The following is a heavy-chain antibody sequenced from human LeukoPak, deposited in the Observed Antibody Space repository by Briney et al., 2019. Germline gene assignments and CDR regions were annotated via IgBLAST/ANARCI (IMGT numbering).Heavy chain of an antibody. CDR1: GYSFTSYW. V-gene: IGHV5-51*01. CDR3: ARPRYYGSGSYALNSDY. Sequence: GESLKISCKGSGYSFTSYWLGWVRQMPGKGLEWMGIIYPGDSDTRYSPSFQGQVTISADKSISTAYLQWSSLKASDTAMYYCARPRYYGSGSYALNSDYWGQGTLVTVSS. D-gene: IGHD3-10*01. J-gene: IGHJ4*02. CDR2: IYPGDSDT.